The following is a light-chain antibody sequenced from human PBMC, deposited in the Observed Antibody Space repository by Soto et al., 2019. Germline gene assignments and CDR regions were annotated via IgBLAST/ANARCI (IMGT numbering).Light chain of an antibody. J-gene: IGKJ1*01. Sequence: EIVFRQSPGTLSLSPGERAALCCRASQSVSSNYLAWYQQKPGQAPRLLIYAASSRATGIPDRFSGSGSGTDFTLTISRLEPEDFAVYYCQQYVSSPRTFGQGTKVDI. CDR1: QSVSSNY. V-gene: IGKV3-20*01. CDR2: AAS. CDR3: QQYVSSPRT.